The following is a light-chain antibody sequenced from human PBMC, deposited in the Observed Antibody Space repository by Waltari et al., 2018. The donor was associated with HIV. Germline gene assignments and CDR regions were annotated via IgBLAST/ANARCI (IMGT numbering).Light chain of an antibody. J-gene: IGKJ4*01. CDR1: QSVGNI. V-gene: IGKV3-15*01. CDR3: QQYGKWPPRT. Sequence: EIVMTQSPVTLSASLGERVTLSCRARQSVGNIVSRYQQRPGQAPGVLIYSVSTRAASVPARFSGSGSGTDFTLTISSLQSQEYAVYYCQQYGKWPPRTFGGGTKV. CDR2: SVS.